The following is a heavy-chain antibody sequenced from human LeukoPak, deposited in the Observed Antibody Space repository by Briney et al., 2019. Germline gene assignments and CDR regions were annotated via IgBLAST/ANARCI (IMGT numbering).Heavy chain of an antibody. V-gene: IGHV4-59*01. D-gene: IGHD5-18*01. CDR2: IYYTGAT. CDR1: SGSIGSFY. Sequence: SETLYLTCTVSSGSIGSFYWSWIRLPPGKGLEWIGYIYYTGATYYNPSLKSRVTISLDTSKNQFSLKLSSVTAADAAVYYCARAGYSYGTGYYFDYWGQGALVTVSS. J-gene: IGHJ4*02. CDR3: ARAGYSYGTGYYFDY.